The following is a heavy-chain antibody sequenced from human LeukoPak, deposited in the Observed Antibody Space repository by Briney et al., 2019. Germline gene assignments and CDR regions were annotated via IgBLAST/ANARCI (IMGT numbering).Heavy chain of an antibody. CDR3: ARGNFKVYYYDSSGSYYFDY. Sequence: SETLSLTCAVYGGSFSGYYWSWIRQPPGKGLEWIGEINHSGSTNYNPSLKSRVTISVDTSKSQFSLKLSSVTAADTAVYYCARGNFKVYYYDSSGSYYFDYWGQGTLVTVSS. J-gene: IGHJ4*02. CDR2: INHSGST. D-gene: IGHD3-22*01. CDR1: GGSFSGYY. V-gene: IGHV4-34*01.